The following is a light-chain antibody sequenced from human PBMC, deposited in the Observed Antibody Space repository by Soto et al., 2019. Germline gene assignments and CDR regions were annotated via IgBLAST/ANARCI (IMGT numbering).Light chain of an antibody. CDR1: NSNIGSNA. V-gene: IGLV1-44*01. J-gene: IGLJ1*01. CDR2: SNN. Sequence: QTVLTQSPSASGTPGQRVTSSCSGSNSNIGSNALNWYQQLPGTAPKLLIYSNNQRPSGVPDRFSVSKSGTSASLAISVLQSEDEADSFCAEWDDILTGYVFRTGTKVTVL. CDR3: AEWDDILTGYV.